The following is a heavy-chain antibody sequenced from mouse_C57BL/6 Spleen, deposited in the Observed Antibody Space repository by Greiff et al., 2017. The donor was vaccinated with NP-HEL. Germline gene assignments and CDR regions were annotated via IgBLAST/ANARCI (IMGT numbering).Heavy chain of an antibody. CDR2: IYPGSGST. J-gene: IGHJ4*01. V-gene: IGHV1-55*01. CDR1: GYTFTSYW. CDR3: ARGDLYYGSSYGYAMDY. Sequence: VQLQESGAELVKPGASVKMSCKASGYTFTSYWITWVKQRPGQGLEWIGDIYPGSGSTNYNEKFKSKATLTVDTSSSTAYMQLSSLPSEDSAVYYCARGDLYYGSSYGYAMDYWGQGTSVTVSS. D-gene: IGHD1-1*01.